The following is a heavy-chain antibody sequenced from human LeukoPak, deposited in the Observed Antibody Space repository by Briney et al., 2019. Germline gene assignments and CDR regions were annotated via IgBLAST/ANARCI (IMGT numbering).Heavy chain of an antibody. J-gene: IGHJ6*03. CDR1: GGSISSYY. V-gene: IGHV4-59*01. D-gene: IGHD6-13*01. Sequence: PSETLSLTCTVSGGSISSYYWSWIRQPPGKGLEWIGYIYYSGSTNYNPSLKSRVTISVDTSKNQFSLKLSSVTAADTAVYYCARGDNIYSSSRGWYYYYMTSGAKGPRSPSP. CDR3: ARGDNIYSSSRGWYYYYMTS. CDR2: IYYSGST.